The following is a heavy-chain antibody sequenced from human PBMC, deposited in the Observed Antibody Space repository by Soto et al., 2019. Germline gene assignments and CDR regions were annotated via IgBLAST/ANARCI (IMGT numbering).Heavy chain of an antibody. J-gene: IGHJ4*02. V-gene: IGHV2-5*02. CDR2: IYWDDDN. CDR3: AHGSGWLSDY. D-gene: IGHD6-19*01. CDR1: GFSLTSPAVG. Sequence: QITLKESGTTLVKPTQPLTLTCTFSGFSLTSPAVGVNWIRQPPGKAPEWLALIYWDDDNHFSPSLRSRLTITKDTSKNQVILTMTNMDPVDTATYYCAHGSGWLSDYWGQGTQVTVSS.